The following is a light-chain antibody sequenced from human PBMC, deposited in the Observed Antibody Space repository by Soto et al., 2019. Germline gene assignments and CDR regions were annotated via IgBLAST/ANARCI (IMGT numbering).Light chain of an antibody. J-gene: IGKJ1*01. V-gene: IGKV3-15*01. CDR1: QSVSSN. CDR2: DAS. CDR3: QQYNNWPRT. Sequence: EIVMTQSPATLSVSPGERATLSCRASQSVSSNLAWYQQKPGQAPRLLIYDASTRATGIPARFSGSGSGTKFTLTISSLQSEDFAVYYCQQYNNWPRTFGQGTKVDI.